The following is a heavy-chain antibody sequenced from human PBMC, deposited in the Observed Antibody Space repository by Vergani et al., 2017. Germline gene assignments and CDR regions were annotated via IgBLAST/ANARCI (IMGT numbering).Heavy chain of an antibody. J-gene: IGHJ3*02. V-gene: IGHV4-4*07. CDR3: ATSGSYYRRDAFDI. D-gene: IGHD1-26*01. Sequence: QLQLQESGPGLVKPSETLSLTCTVSGGSISSYYWSWIRQPAGKGLEWIGRIYTSGSTNYNPSLKSRVTMSVDTSNNQFSLKLSSVTAADTAVYYCATSGSYYRRDAFDIWGQGTMVTVSS. CDR1: GGSISSYY. CDR2: IYTSGST.